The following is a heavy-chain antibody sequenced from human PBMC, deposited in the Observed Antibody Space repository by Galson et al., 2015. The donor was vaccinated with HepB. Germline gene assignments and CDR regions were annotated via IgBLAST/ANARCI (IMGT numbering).Heavy chain of an antibody. CDR1: GFTFSSYN. CDR3: AKEGVAIVGMGTYLDP. V-gene: IGHV3-48*01. J-gene: IGHJ5*02. D-gene: IGHD3-3*01. Sequence: SLRLSCAASGFTFSSYNMNWVRQAPGKGLEWISYISATGTTIFYADSVKGRFTISRDNDKNSVFLQMKSLRAEDTALYYCAKEGVAIVGMGTYLDPWGQGTLVTVSA. CDR2: ISATGTTI.